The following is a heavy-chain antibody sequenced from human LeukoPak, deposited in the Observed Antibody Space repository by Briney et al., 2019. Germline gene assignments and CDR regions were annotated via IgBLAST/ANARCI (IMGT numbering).Heavy chain of an antibody. J-gene: IGHJ4*02. CDR3: AREPYYDILTGYYEGGNY. Sequence: GASVKVSCKASGYTFTGYYMHWVRQAPGQGLEWMGRINPNSGGTNYAQKFQGRVTMTTDTPISTDYMEMSRLRSDDTAVYYCAREPYYDILTGYYEGGNYWGQGTLVTVSS. CDR2: INPNSGGT. V-gene: IGHV1-2*06. D-gene: IGHD3-9*01. CDR1: GYTFTGYY.